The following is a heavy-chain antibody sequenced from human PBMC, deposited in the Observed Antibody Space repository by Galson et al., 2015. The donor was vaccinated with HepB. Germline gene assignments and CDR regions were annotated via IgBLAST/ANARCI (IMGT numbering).Heavy chain of an antibody. CDR2: ISYDTSNK. J-gene: IGHJ3*02. CDR3: ANDYDFWSGLGARGTFDI. CDR1: GFTFSSYG. V-gene: IGHV3-30*18. Sequence: SLRLSCAASGFTFSSYGMHWVRQAPGKGLEWVAVISYDTSNKWYADSVKGRFAISRDNSNNTLYLQMNSLRAEDTAVYYCANDYDFWSGLGARGTFDIWGQGTVVTVSS. D-gene: IGHD3-3*01.